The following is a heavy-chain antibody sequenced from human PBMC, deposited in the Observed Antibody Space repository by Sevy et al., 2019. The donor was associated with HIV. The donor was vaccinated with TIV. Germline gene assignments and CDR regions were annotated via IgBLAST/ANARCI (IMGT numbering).Heavy chain of an antibody. J-gene: IGHJ6*02. Sequence: GGSLRLSCAASGFTFSSYAMHWVRQAPGKGLEWVAVISYDGSNKYYADSVMGRFTISRDNSKNTLYLQMNSLRAEDTAVYYCATDRLQRRVKRNYYYYYGMDVWGQGTTVTVS. CDR2: ISYDGSNK. V-gene: IGHV3-30-3*01. CDR1: GFTFSSYA. D-gene: IGHD4-4*01. CDR3: ATDRLQRRVKRNYYYYYGMDV.